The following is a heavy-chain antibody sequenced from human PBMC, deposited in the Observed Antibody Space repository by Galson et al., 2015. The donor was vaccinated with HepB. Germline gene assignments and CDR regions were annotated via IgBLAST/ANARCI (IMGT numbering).Heavy chain of an antibody. Sequence: SLRLSCAASGFTFSNAWMSWVRQAPGKGLEWVGRIKSKSDGGTTDYAAPVKCRFTISREDLHNTLYLQLNSLKTEDTAVYYCTTEDWAVAGLGDYWGQGTLFTVSS. V-gene: IGHV3-15*01. CDR1: GFTFSNAW. CDR3: TTEDWAVAGLGDY. D-gene: IGHD6-19*01. CDR2: IKSKSDGGTT. J-gene: IGHJ4*02.